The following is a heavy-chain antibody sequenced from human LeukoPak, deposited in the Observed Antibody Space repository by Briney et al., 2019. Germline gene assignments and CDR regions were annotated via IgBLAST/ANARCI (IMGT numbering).Heavy chain of an antibody. Sequence: GGSLRLSCAASGFTVSSNYMSWVRQAPGKGLEWVSDIYSGGSTYSADSVKGRFTISRDNSKNTLYLQMNSLRAEYTAVYYCAKDQTSSGYYPPEPSVDMDVWGKGTTVTVSS. CDR3: AKDQTSSGYYPPEPSVDMDV. CDR1: GFTVSSNY. D-gene: IGHD3-22*01. CDR2: IYSGGST. J-gene: IGHJ6*03. V-gene: IGHV3-53*01.